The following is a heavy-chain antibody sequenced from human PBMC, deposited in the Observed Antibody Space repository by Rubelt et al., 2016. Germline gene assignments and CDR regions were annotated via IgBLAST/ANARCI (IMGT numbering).Heavy chain of an antibody. D-gene: IGHD4-17*01. CDR3: AKAPDYGDYGGYYFDH. J-gene: IGHJ4*02. CDR1: GFTFYRYA. V-gene: IGHV3-23*01. Sequence: DVQLLESGGGLVQPGGSLRLSCVASGFTFYRYAMSWVSQAPGKGLEWGSTISGSGGSTYSADSAKGRFTISRDGSESTLYLQLNSLRAEDTAGYYCAKAPDYGDYGGYYFDHWGQGTLVTVSS. CDR2: ISGSGGST.